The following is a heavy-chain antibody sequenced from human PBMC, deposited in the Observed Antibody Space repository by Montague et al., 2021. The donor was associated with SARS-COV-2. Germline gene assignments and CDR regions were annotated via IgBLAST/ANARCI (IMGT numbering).Heavy chain of an antibody. J-gene: IGHJ4*02. Sequence: TLSLTCTVSGGSISSSSYYWGWFRQPPGKGLEWIGSLYYSGSTYCNPSLKSRVTISVDTSKNQFSLKLSSVTAADTAVYYCARQFSREKWVDYWGQGTLVTVSS. CDR2: LYYSGST. CDR3: ARQFSREKWVDY. V-gene: IGHV4-39*01. CDR1: GGSISSSSYY. D-gene: IGHD1-26*01.